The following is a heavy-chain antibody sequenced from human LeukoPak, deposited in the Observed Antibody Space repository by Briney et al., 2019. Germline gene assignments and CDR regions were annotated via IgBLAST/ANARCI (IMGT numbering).Heavy chain of an antibody. V-gene: IGHV1-2*04. Sequence: ASVKVSCKASGYTLTGYYMHWVRQAPGQGLEWMGWINPNSGSTNYAQKFQGWVTMTRDTSISTAYMELSRLRSDDTAVYYCARESYGDYSFRWGMDVWGKGTTVTVSS. J-gene: IGHJ6*04. CDR3: ARESYGDYSFRWGMDV. CDR2: INPNSGST. CDR1: GYTLTGYY. D-gene: IGHD4-17*01.